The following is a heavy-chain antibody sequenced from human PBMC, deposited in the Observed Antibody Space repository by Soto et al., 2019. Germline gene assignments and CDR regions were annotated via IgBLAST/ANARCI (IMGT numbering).Heavy chain of an antibody. CDR3: ARARIDL. Sequence: ESGGGLVQPGGSLRLSCAASGFTFSTYWMTWVRQAPGKGLEWVANINLDGSEKYYVDSVKGRFSISRDNVKNSLYLQLNSLRAEDTALYYCARARIDLWGRGTLVTVSS. V-gene: IGHV3-7*01. J-gene: IGHJ2*01. CDR2: INLDGSEK. CDR1: GFTFSTYW.